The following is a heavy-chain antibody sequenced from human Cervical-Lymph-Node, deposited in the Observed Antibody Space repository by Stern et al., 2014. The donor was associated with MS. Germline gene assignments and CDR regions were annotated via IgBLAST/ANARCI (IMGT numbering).Heavy chain of an antibody. CDR3: ARAGGSKDDF. D-gene: IGHD3-10*01. J-gene: IGHJ4*02. V-gene: IGHV3-11*01. Sequence: MQLVESGGGLVKPGGSLRLSCAASGFSFSDYYMNWIRQAPGKGLEWVSYISGRDGTIFYADSVKGRFTISRDNAKKSLYLQMNSLKAEDTAVYYCARAGGSKDDFWGQVTLVTVSS. CDR1: GFSFSDYY. CDR2: ISGRDGTI.